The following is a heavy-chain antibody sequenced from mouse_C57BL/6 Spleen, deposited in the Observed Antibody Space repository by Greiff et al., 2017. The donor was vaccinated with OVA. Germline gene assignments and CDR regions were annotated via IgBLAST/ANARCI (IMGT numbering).Heavy chain of an antibody. D-gene: IGHD1-1*01. V-gene: IGHV1-81*01. J-gene: IGHJ2*01. Sequence: QVQLKESGAELARPGASVKLSCKASGYTFTSYGISWVKQRTGQGLEWIGEIYPRSGNTYYNEKFKGKATLTADKSSSTAYMELRSLTSEDSAVYFCARNDGYYFDYWGQGTTLTVSS. CDR3: ARNDGYYFDY. CDR1: GYTFTSYG. CDR2: IYPRSGNT.